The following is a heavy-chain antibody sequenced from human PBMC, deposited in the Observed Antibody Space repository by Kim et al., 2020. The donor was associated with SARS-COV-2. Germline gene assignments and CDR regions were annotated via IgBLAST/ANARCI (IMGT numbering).Heavy chain of an antibody. V-gene: IGHV3-15*01. Sequence: GGSLRLSCAVSGIPFSNAWFNWVRQSPGKGLEWVGRIKSKTDGGTADLAAPVQGRFAISRDESKNTLSLLMNNVETDDSAVYYCTTVSMRWGQGTLVTVS. J-gene: IGHJ1*01. CDR3: TTVSMR. D-gene: IGHD2-2*01. CDR2: IKSKTDGGTA. CDR1: GIPFSNAW.